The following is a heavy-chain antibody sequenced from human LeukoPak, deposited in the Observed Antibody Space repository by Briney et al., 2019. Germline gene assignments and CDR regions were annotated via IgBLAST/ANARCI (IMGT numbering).Heavy chain of an antibody. Sequence: SETLSLTCTVSGGSISTSSYYWSWIRQPPGKGLEWIGYIYYSGSTNYNPSLKSRVTISVDTSKNQFSLKLSSVTAADTAVYYCARFNVRSVGAHYFDYWGQGTLVTVSS. CDR1: GGSISTSSYY. J-gene: IGHJ4*02. CDR2: IYYSGST. D-gene: IGHD4-17*01. CDR3: ARFNVRSVGAHYFDY. V-gene: IGHV4-61*01.